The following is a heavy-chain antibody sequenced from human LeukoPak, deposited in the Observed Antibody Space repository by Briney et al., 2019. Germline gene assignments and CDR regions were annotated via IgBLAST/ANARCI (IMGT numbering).Heavy chain of an antibody. J-gene: IGHJ5*02. D-gene: IGHD4-17*01. V-gene: IGHV4-59*01. Sequence: PSETLSLTCTVSGGSISGYYWSWIRQPPGKGLEWIGYIYYSGSTNYNPSLKSRVTISMDTSKNQFSLKLSSVTAADTAVYYCARATTVTETGGWFDPWGQGTLVTVSS. CDR3: ARATTVTETGGWFDP. CDR2: IYYSGST. CDR1: GGSISGYY.